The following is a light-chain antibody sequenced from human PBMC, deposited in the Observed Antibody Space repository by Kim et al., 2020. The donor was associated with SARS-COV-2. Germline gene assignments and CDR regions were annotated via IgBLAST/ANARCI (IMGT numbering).Light chain of an antibody. Sequence: GQSVTISCSVICSNVGSATVVSYQHLPGAAPQLLIYNNIRRPSGVPDRFSSSKSGTSASLAISGLQSEDEADYYCAAWYDSRNGPVFGGGTQLTVL. J-gene: IGLJ3*02. CDR1: CSNVGSAT. CDR2: NNI. V-gene: IGLV1-44*01. CDR3: AAWYDSRNGPV.